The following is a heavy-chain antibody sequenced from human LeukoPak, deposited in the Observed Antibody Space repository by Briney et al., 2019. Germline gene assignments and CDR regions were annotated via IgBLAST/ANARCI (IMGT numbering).Heavy chain of an antibody. CDR2: ISSSSSYI. CDR3: ARMGDSADDY. J-gene: IGHJ4*02. V-gene: IGHV3-21*04. Sequence: GGSLRLSCAASGFTFSDYSMNWVRQAPGKGLEWVSSISSSSSYIYYADSVKGRFTISRDNAKNSLYLQMNSLRAEDTAVYYCARMGDSADDYWGQGTLVTVSS. CDR1: GFTFSDYS. D-gene: IGHD3-16*01.